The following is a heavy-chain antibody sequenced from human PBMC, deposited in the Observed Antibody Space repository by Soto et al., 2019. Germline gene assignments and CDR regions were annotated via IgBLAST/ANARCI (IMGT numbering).Heavy chain of an antibody. CDR3: AKDPYIFADQTPQADY. J-gene: IGHJ4*02. Sequence: EVQLLESGGGLVQPGGSLRLSCAASGFTFSSYAMSWVRQAPGKGLEWVSAISGSGGSTYYADSVKGRFTISRDNSKNTLYLQMNSLRAEDTAVYYCAKDPYIFADQTPQADYWGQGTLVTVSS. CDR1: GFTFSSYA. V-gene: IGHV3-23*01. D-gene: IGHD2-21*01. CDR2: ISGSGGST.